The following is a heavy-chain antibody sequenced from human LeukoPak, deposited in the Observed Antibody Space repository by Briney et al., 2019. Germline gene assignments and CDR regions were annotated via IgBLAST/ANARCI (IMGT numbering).Heavy chain of an antibody. D-gene: IGHD6-13*01. CDR2: INSDGSST. V-gene: IGHV3-74*01. J-gene: IGHJ4*02. CDR1: GFTFSSYW. Sequence: GGSLRLSCAASGFTFSSYWIHWVRQAPGKGLVWVSRINSDGSSTSYADSVKGRFTISRDNAKNTLYLQMNSLRAEDTAVYYCARGLRYSSSWYTQPFDYWGQGTLVTVSS. CDR3: ARGLRYSSSWYTQPFDY.